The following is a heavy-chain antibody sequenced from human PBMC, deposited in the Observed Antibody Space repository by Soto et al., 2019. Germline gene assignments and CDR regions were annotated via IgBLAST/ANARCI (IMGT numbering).Heavy chain of an antibody. CDR3: ATMGTPATGLYYFDY. D-gene: IGHD2-15*01. J-gene: IGHJ4*02. Sequence: SETLSLTCTVSGGSISSGNYYWSWIRQPPGKGLEWIGFISYSGSAYYNPSLKSRVTISVDTSKNQFSLNLGFVTAADTAVYYCATMGTPATGLYYFDYWGQGTLVTVSS. CDR1: GGSISSGNYY. CDR2: ISYSGSA. V-gene: IGHV4-30-4*01.